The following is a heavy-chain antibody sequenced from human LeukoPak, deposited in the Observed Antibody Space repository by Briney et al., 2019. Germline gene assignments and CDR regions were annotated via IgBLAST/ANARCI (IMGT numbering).Heavy chain of an antibody. CDR3: ARVVPYYDFWSGYYEGWFDP. CDR1: GGSISSGGYY. V-gene: IGHV4-31*03. CDR2: IYYSGST. Sequence: SETLSLTCTVSGGSISSGGYYWSWIRQHPGKGLEWIGYIYYSGSTYYNPSLKSRVTISVDTSKNQFSLKLSSVTAADTAVYYCARVVPYYDFWSGYYEGWFDPWGQGTLVTVSS. J-gene: IGHJ5*02. D-gene: IGHD3-3*01.